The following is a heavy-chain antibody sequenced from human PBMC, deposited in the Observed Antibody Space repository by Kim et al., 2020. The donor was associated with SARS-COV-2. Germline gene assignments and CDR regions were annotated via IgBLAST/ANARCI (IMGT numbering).Heavy chain of an antibody. CDR3: PKEAYYGAA. D-gene: IGHD3-10*01. V-gene: IGHV3-48*04. J-gene: IGHJ5*02. Sequence: GGSLRLSCVASGFSFSHYGMHWVRQAPGKGLEWIAHIDARQNATYYAESVRGRVTISRDHTKKLLFLHMTGLKVEDTAVYYCPKEAYYGAAWGQGTLLT. CDR2: IDARQNAT. CDR1: GFSFSHYG.